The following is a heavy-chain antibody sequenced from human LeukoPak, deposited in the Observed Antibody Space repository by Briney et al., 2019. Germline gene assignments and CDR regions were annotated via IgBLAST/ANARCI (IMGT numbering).Heavy chain of an antibody. Sequence: PGGSLRLSCAASGFTFSSYAMSWVRQAPGKGLEWVSAISGSGGSTYYADSVKGRFTISRDNSKNTPYLQMNSLRAEDTAVYYCAKLIAAAGTFDYWGQGTLVTVSS. CDR1: GFTFSSYA. CDR2: ISGSGGST. V-gene: IGHV3-23*01. J-gene: IGHJ4*02. D-gene: IGHD6-13*01. CDR3: AKLIAAAGTFDY.